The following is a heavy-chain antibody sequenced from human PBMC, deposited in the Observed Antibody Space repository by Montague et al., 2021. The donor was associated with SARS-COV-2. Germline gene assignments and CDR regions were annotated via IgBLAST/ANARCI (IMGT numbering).Heavy chain of an antibody. V-gene: IGHV4-30-4*01. D-gene: IGHD2-21*02. CDR3: AREIVVVTAHFDF. CDR2: IFNNGNT. Sequence: LDCCWKIFNNGNTFYNPSLKSRATISLDTSKNQFSLKLTSATAADTAVYYCAREIVVVTAHFDFWGQGIVVTVSA. J-gene: IGHJ4*02.